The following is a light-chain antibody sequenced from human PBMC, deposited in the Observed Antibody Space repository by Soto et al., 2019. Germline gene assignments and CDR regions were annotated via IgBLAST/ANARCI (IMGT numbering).Light chain of an antibody. CDR1: QSVVSN. CDR3: QQFDEWPFT. J-gene: IGKJ3*01. Sequence: IVMTQSPATLSVSPGERATLSCRASQSVVSNLAWFQQKPGQAPRLLIYTASTRAFGVPIRFSGSGSGTEFTLTISSLQSDDFATYYCQQFDEWPFTCGPGTKVDIK. CDR2: TAS. V-gene: IGKV3-15*01.